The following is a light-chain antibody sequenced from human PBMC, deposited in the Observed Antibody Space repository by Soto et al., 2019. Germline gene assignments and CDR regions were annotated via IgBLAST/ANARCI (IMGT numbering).Light chain of an antibody. CDR3: CSYTTSNTRQIV. CDR2: DVS. Sequence: QSVLTQPASVSGSPGQSITISCTGTSSDVGGYNYVSWYQQHPSKAPKFMIYDVSNRPSGVSNLFSGSKSGNTASLTISGLQAEDEADYYCCSYTTSNTRQIVFGTGTKVTVL. V-gene: IGLV2-14*01. CDR1: SSDVGGYNY. J-gene: IGLJ1*01.